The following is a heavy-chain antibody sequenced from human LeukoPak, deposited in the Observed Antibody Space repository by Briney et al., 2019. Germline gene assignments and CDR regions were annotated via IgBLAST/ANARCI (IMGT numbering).Heavy chain of an antibody. CDR1: GGSISSSSYY. CDR3: ARGPSVLLWFGESFDFDY. J-gene: IGHJ4*02. D-gene: IGHD3-10*01. Sequence: PSETLSLTCTVSGGSISSSSYYWGWLRQPPGKGLEWIGSIYYSGSTYYNPSLKSRVTISVDTSKNQFSLKLSSVTAADTAVYYCARGPSVLLWFGESFDFDYWGQGTLVTVSS. CDR2: IYYSGST. V-gene: IGHV4-39*07.